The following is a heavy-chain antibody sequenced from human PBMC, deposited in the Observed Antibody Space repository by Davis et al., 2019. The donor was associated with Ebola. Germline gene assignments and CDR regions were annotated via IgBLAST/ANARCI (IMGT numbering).Heavy chain of an antibody. CDR2: IYYSGST. Sequence: GSLRLSCTVSGGSISSYYWSWIRQPPGRGLEWIGYIYYSGSTNYNPSLKSRVTISVDTSKNQFSLKLSSVTAADTAVYYCARVRSGYYGMDVWGKGTTVTVSS. CDR3: ARVRSGYYGMDV. V-gene: IGHV4-59*01. CDR1: GGSISSYY. J-gene: IGHJ6*04. D-gene: IGHD6-25*01.